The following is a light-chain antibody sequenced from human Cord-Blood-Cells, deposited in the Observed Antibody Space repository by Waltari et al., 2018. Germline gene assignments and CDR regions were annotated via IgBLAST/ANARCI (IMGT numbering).Light chain of an antibody. Sequence: EIVLTQSPRTLSLSPAARATLSCRASQSVSSSYLAWYQQKPGQAPRLLIYGASSRATGIPDRFSGSGSGTDFTLTISRLEPEDFAVYYCQQYGSSPPMYTFGQGTKLEIK. J-gene: IGKJ2*01. V-gene: IGKV3-20*01. CDR2: GAS. CDR3: QQYGSSPPMYT. CDR1: QSVSSSY.